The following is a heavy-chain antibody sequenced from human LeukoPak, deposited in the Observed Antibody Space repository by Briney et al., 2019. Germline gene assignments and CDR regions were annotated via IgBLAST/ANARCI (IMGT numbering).Heavy chain of an antibody. V-gene: IGHV1-24*01. J-gene: IGHJ3*02. CDR2: FDPEDGET. Sequence: ASVKVSCKVSGYTFSELSMHWVRQAPGKGLEWMGGFDPEDGETIYAQKFQGRVTITADESTSTAYMELSSLRSEDTAVYYCARDRDAFGIWGQGTMVTVSS. CDR3: ARDRDAFGI. CDR1: GYTFSELS.